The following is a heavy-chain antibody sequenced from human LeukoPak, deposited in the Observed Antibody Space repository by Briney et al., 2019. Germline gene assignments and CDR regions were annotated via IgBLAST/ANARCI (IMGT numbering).Heavy chain of an antibody. CDR2: INPSGGST. CDR1: GYTFTSYY. J-gene: IGHJ3*02. V-gene: IGHV1-46*01. CDR3: ARDGSMGGGRYYDSSGYYRDAFDI. Sequence: GSSVKVSCKASGYTFTSYYMHWVRQAPGQGLEWMGIINPSGGSTSYAQKFQGRVTMTRDTSTSTVYMELSSLRSEDTAVYYCARDGSMGGGRYYDSSGYYRDAFDIWGQGTMVTVSS. D-gene: IGHD3-22*01.